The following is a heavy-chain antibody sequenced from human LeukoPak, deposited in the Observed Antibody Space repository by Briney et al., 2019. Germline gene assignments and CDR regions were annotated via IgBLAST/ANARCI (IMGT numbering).Heavy chain of an antibody. Sequence: PGGSLRLSCAASGFTFSSYGVHWVRQAPGKGLEWVAFIRYDGSNKYYADSVKGRFTISRDNSKNTLYLQMNSLGAEDTAVYYCAKVLSFGYSSSSGFDYWGQGTLVTVSS. D-gene: IGHD6-6*01. CDR1: GFTFSSYG. J-gene: IGHJ4*02. CDR3: AKVLSFGYSSSSGFDY. V-gene: IGHV3-30*02. CDR2: IRYDGSNK.